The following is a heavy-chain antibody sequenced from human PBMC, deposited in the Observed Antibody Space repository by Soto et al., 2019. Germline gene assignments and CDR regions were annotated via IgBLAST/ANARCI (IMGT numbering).Heavy chain of an antibody. CDR2: TYYRSKWYN. CDR1: GDSVSSNSAA. V-gene: IGHV6-1*01. D-gene: IGHD2-15*01. J-gene: IGHJ6*03. CDR3: ARGDCSGGSCHYYYYYMDV. Sequence: LSQTLSLTCAISGDSVSSNSAAWNWIRQSPSRGLEWLGRTYYRSKWYNDYAVSVKSRITINPDTSKNQFSLQLNSVTPEDTAVYYCARGDCSGGSCHYYYYYMDVWGKGTTVTVSS.